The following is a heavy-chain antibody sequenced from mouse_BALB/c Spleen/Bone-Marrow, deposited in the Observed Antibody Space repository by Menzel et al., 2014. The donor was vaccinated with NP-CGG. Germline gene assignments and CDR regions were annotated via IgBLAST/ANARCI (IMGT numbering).Heavy chain of an antibody. Sequence: VQLQQSGAELVKPGASVKLSCKASGYTFTSYWMHWVKQRPGQGLEWIGEINPSNGRTNYNEKFKSKATLTVDKSSSTAYMQLSSLTSEDSAVYYCARRATTVVATDYWGQGITLTVSS. CDR2: INPSNGRT. V-gene: IGHV1S81*02. J-gene: IGHJ2*01. CDR1: GYTFTSYW. D-gene: IGHD1-1*01. CDR3: ARRATTVVATDY.